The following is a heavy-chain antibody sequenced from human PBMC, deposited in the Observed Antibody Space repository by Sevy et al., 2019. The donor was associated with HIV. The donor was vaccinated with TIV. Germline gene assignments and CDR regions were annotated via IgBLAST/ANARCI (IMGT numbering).Heavy chain of an antibody. D-gene: IGHD3-22*01. Sequence: GGYLRLSCAASGFTFSSYSMNWVRQAPGKGLEWVSYISSSSSTIYYADSVKGRFTISRDNAKNSLYLQMNSLRDEDTAVYYCARGRGRVYYYDSSGYPAAFDIWGQGTMVTVSS. J-gene: IGHJ3*02. CDR1: GFTFSSYS. CDR3: ARGRGRVYYYDSSGYPAAFDI. CDR2: ISSSSSTI. V-gene: IGHV3-48*02.